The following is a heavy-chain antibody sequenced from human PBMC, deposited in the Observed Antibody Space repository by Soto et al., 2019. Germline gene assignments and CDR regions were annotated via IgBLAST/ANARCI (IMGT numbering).Heavy chain of an antibody. V-gene: IGHV5-51*01. CDR1: GYSFSNHW. CDR3: ARLGFPGAIYFDS. Sequence: GESLKISCEGVGYSFSNHWIAWVRQMPEKGLEWMGTIYPGDSDMRYSPSFRGQVTISVDKSINTAYLQWRSLRASDTAMYYCARLGFPGAIYFDSWGLGTLVTVSS. CDR2: IYPGDSDM. J-gene: IGHJ4*02.